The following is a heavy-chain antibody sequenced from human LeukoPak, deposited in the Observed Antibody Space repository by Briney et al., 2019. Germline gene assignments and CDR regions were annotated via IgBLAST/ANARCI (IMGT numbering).Heavy chain of an antibody. Sequence: GGSLRLSCAASGFTFSNARMSWVRQAPGKGLEWVGRIKSKSDGGTTDRAARVKGRFTISRDDSKNTLYLQMNSLKTEDTAVYYCTTDSTMIIVVSGSPFDYWGQGTLVTVSS. V-gene: IGHV3-15*01. J-gene: IGHJ4*02. D-gene: IGHD3-22*01. CDR1: GFTFSNAR. CDR3: TTDSTMIIVVSGSPFDY. CDR2: IKSKSDGGTT.